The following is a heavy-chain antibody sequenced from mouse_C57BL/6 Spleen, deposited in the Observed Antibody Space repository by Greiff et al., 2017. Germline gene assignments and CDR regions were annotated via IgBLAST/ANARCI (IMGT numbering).Heavy chain of an antibody. D-gene: IGHD2-1*01. CDR1: GYTFTDYY. CDR3: AKGDIYYGNYVGGFAY. Sequence: EVQLQQSGPELVKPGASVKISCKASGYTFTDYYMNWVKQSHGKSLEWIGDINPNNGGTSYNQKFKGKATLTVDKSSSTAYMELRSLTSEDSAVYYCAKGDIYYGNYVGGFAYWGQGTLVTVSA. J-gene: IGHJ3*01. CDR2: INPNNGGT. V-gene: IGHV1-26*01.